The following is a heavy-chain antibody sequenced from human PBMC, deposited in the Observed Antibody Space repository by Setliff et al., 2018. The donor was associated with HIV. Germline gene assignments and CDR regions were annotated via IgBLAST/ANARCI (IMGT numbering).Heavy chain of an antibody. D-gene: IGHD1-26*01. V-gene: IGHV1-2*06. Sequence: ASVKVSCKASGYTFSDYYSHWVRQAPGQGLEWMGRINPHSGGTNYAQKFQGRVTMTRDTSISTYYMELSSLTSDDTAVYYCARQATKSFFDYWGQGALVTVSS. CDR2: INPHSGGT. J-gene: IGHJ4*02. CDR1: GYTFSDYY. CDR3: ARQATKSFFDY.